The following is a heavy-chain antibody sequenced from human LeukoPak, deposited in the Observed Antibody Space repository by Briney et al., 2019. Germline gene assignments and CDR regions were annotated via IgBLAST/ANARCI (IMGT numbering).Heavy chain of an antibody. CDR3: ARDLYCSSWYGAFDI. Sequence: GASVTLSCTASGYTFTCNGYSWIRQPHAPGMEWMGCISVYNGNRTYSHTLQGRVTMTTDTSTSTAYRELRRLRSDDTGVYYCARDLYCSSWYGAFDIWGQGTMVTVSS. J-gene: IGHJ3*02. D-gene: IGHD6-13*01. CDR1: GYTFTCNG. V-gene: IGHV1-18*01. CDR2: ISVYNGNR.